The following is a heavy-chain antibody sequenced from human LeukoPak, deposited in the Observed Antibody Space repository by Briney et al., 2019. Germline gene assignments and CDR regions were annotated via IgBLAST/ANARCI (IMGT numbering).Heavy chain of an antibody. V-gene: IGHV4-31*03. Sequence: SQTLSLTCTVSGGSISSGGYYWSWIRQHPGKGLEWIGYIYYSGSTYYNPSLKSRVTISVDTSKNQFSLKLSSVTAADTAVYYCARLWAMATEYYFDYWGQGTLVTVSS. CDR1: GGSISSGGYY. J-gene: IGHJ4*02. CDR3: ARLWAMATEYYFDY. D-gene: IGHD5-24*01. CDR2: IYYSGST.